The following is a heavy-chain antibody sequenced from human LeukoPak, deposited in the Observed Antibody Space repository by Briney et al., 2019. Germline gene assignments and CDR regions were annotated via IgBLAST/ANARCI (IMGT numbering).Heavy chain of an antibody. CDR3: ARYLWYQLPSHPLNWFDP. CDR2: IDPNSGGT. J-gene: IGHJ5*02. CDR1: GYIFTGYY. D-gene: IGHD2-2*01. V-gene: IGHV1-2*02. Sequence: AASVKVSCKASGYIFTGYYMHWVRQAPGQGLEWMGWIDPNSGGTKSAQKFQGRVTMTRDTSTSTAYMELRSLRSDDTAVYYCARYLWYQLPSHPLNWFDPWGQGTLVTVSS.